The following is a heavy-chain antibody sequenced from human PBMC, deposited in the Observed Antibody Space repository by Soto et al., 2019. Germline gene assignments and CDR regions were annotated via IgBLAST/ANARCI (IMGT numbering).Heavy chain of an antibody. D-gene: IGHD3-22*01. Sequence: QVQLVQSGAEVKKPGASVKVSCKASGYTFTSYGISWVRQAPGQGLEWMGWISAYNGNTNYAQKLQSRVTMTTDTSTSTAYMELRSLRSDDTAVYYCARDHYYYDSSGYPDYWGQGTLVTVSS. CDR1: GYTFTSYG. V-gene: IGHV1-18*01. J-gene: IGHJ4*02. CDR3: ARDHYYYDSSGYPDY. CDR2: ISAYNGNT.